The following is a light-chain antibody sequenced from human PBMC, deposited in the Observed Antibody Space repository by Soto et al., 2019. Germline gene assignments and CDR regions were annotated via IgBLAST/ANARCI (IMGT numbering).Light chain of an antibody. V-gene: IGLV6-57*01. CDR2: EDD. J-gene: IGLJ3*02. CDR1: GGSIASNY. CDR3: QSLDSSDQV. Sequence: NFMLTQPHSVSESPGKTITISCTRSGGSIASNYVQWYQQRPGSSPTTVIYEDDRRPSGVPDRFSGSIDSSSNSASLTISGLRTEDEATYFCQSLDSSDQVFGGGTKVTVL.